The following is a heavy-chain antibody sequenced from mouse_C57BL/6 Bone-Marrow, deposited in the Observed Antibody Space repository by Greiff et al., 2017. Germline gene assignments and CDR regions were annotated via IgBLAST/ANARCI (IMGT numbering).Heavy chain of an antibody. V-gene: IGHV5-9*01. J-gene: IGHJ3*01. Sequence: DVMLVESGGGLVKPGGSLKLSCAASGFTFTSYTMSWVRQTPEKRLEWVATISGGGGNTYYPDSVKGRFTFSRDNARNTLYLQMSSLRSEDTALYYCARHGSSYGWFAYWGQGTLVTVSA. D-gene: IGHD1-1*01. CDR3: ARHGSSYGWFAY. CDR1: GFTFTSYT. CDR2: ISGGGGNT.